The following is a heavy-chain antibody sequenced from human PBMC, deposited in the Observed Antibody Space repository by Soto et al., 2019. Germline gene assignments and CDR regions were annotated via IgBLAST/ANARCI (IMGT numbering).Heavy chain of an antibody. V-gene: IGHV3-23*01. CDR3: AKQLEQWLVVVERGMDV. J-gene: IGHJ6*02. CDR1: GFTFSSYA. Sequence: GGSLRLSCAASGFTFSSYAMSWVRQAPGKGLEWVSAISGSGGSTYYADSVKGRFTISRDNSKNTLYLQMNSLRAGDTAVYYCAKQLEQWLVVVERGMDVWGQGTTVTVSS. D-gene: IGHD6-19*01. CDR2: ISGSGGST.